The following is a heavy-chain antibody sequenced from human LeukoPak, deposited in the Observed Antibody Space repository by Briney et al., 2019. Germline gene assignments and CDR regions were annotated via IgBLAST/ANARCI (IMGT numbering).Heavy chain of an antibody. J-gene: IGHJ4*02. CDR3: ASEVYSSGYYPL. CDR2: ISGIGGST. D-gene: IGHD3-22*01. V-gene: IGHV3-23*01. CDR1: GFTFSSHA. Sequence: GGSLRLSCAAAGFTFSSHAMSWVRQAPGKGLEWVSAISGIGGSTYYADSGKGRFTISRDHSKNTMYLQMNSLRAEDPAVYYCASEVYSSGYYPLWGQRTLVTVSS.